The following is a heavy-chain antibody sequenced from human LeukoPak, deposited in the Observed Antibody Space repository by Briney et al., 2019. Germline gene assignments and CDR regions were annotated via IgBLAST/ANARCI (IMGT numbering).Heavy chain of an antibody. CDR2: ISSSGSTI. J-gene: IGHJ4*02. CDR1: GFTFSDYY. Sequence: GGSLRLSCAASGFTFSDYYMSWIRQAPGKGLEWVSYISSSGSTICYADSVKGRFTISRDNAKNTLYLQMNSLRAEDTAVYYCAREMVAATGENLGYFDYWGQGTLVTVSS. V-gene: IGHV3-11*04. CDR3: AREMVAATGENLGYFDY. D-gene: IGHD2-15*01.